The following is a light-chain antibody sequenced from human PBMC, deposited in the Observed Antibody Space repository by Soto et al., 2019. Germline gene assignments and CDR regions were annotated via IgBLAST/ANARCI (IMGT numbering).Light chain of an antibody. CDR3: AAWGDSLNGYV. Sequence: QLVLTQPPSASGTPGQRVTITCSGSSSNIGSKTVSWYQQLPGTAPKLLMYSNNQRPSGVPDRFSGSKSGTSASLAITGLQSEDEADYYCAAWGDSLNGYVFGTGTKVTVL. V-gene: IGLV1-44*01. CDR1: SSNIGSKT. J-gene: IGLJ1*01. CDR2: SNN.